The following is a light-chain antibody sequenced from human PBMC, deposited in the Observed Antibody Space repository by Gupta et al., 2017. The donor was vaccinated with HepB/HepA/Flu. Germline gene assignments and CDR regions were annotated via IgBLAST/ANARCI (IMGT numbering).Light chain of an antibody. CDR2: EDR. CDR3: YSTDNTGHPL. V-gene: IGLV3-10*01. Sequence: YELTQPPSVSVSPGQTATMTCSGDILPRKYAYWYHQRPGQAPLLVIYEDRKRPCGIPERLSASSSGTVATLTISGAQVEDEGDYYCYSTDNTGHPLFGGGTKLSVL. J-gene: IGLJ2*01. CDR1: ILPRKY.